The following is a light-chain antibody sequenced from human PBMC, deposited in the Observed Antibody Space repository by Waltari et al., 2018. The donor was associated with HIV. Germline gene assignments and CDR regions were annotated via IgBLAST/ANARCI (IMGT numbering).Light chain of an antibody. CDR1: SSIIAYNY. J-gene: IGLJ1*01. CDR2: DSN. Sequence: QSVLTQPPSVSAAPGPTVTISCPGSSSIIAYNYVSSYQQLPGTVPKVLIYDSNKRASGIPDRFSGSKSDTSATLGITGLQTGDEADYYCGTWDATLNTYVFGSGTKVTVL. V-gene: IGLV1-51*01. CDR3: GTWDATLNTYV.